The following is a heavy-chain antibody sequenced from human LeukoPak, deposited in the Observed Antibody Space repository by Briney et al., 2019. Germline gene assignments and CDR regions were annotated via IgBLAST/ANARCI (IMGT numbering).Heavy chain of an antibody. V-gene: IGHV3-11*04. Sequence: GGSLRLSCAASGFTFSDYYMSWIRQAPGKGLEWVSYISSSGSTIYYADSVKGRFTISRDNAKNSLYLQMNSLRDEDTAVYYFARDKSDWGSGSSNYHYYYMDVWAKGPRSPSP. D-gene: IGHD6-6*01. CDR2: ISSSGSTI. J-gene: IGHJ6*03. CDR3: ARDKSDWGSGSSNYHYYYMDV. CDR1: GFTFSDYY.